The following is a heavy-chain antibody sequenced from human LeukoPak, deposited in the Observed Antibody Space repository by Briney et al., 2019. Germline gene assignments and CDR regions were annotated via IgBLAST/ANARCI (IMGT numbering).Heavy chain of an antibody. CDR2: LSGSGGST. V-gene: IGHV3-23*01. J-gene: IGHJ4*02. CDR3: ARKMGSFGFDY. D-gene: IGHD5-18*01. CDR1: GFTFSSYA. Sequence: GGSLRLFCAASGFTFSSYAMSWVRQAPGKGLEWVSTLSGSGGSTYYADSVKGRFTISRDNSKNTLYLQMNSLRAEDTAVYYCARKMGSFGFDYWGQGSLVTVSS.